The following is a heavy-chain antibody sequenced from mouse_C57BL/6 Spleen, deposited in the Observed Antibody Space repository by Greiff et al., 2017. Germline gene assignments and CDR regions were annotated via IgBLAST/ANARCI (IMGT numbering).Heavy chain of an antibody. CDR3: ARRDDGYYTSYAMDY. Sequence: DVMLVESGGGLVQPGGSLKLSCAASGFTFSDYGMAWVRQAPRKGPEWVAFISNLAYSIYYADTVTGRFTISGENAKNTLYLEMSSLRSEDTAMYYCARRDDGYYTSYAMDYWGQGTSVTVSS. J-gene: IGHJ4*01. V-gene: IGHV5-15*04. D-gene: IGHD2-3*01. CDR2: ISNLAYSI. CDR1: GFTFSDYG.